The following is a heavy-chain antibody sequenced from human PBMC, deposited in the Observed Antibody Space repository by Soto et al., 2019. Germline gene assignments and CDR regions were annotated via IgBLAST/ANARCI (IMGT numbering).Heavy chain of an antibody. J-gene: IGHJ4*02. CDR1: GGSINSGGYC. Sequence: QVQLQESGPGLVKPSQTLSLTCTVSGGSINSGGYCWSWIRQHPGKGLDWIGCISYGGSTSYNPSLNSRVTTSVDTSKNKFSLKLTSVTAADTAVSYCSRGILVWGQGALITVSS. V-gene: IGHV4-31*03. CDR3: SRGILV. CDR2: ISYGGST. D-gene: IGHD5-18*01.